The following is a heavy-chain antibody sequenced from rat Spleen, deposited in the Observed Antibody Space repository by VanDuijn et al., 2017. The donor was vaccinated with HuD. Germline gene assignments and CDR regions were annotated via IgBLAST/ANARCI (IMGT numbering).Heavy chain of an antibody. D-gene: IGHD2-2*01. V-gene: IGHV5-22*01. J-gene: IGHJ1*01. CDR1: GFTFSDYY. CDR2: ISYEGSGT. CDR3: AGAGYLRDWYFDF. Sequence: EVQLVESDGGLVQPGRSLKVSCAASGFTFSDYYMAWVRQAPKKGLEWVASISYEGSGTYYGDSVKGRFTFSRENEKSTLYLQMNSLRSEDTATYHCAGAGYLRDWYFDFWGPGTMVAVSS.